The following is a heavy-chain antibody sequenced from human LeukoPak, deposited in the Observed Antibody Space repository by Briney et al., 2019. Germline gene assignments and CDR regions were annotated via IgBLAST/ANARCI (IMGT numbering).Heavy chain of an antibody. Sequence: GASVKVSCKASGYTFTTYGLSWVRQAPGQGLEWMGWISTYNGNTNYAQKLQGRVTMTTDTSTSTAYMELRSLRSDDTAVYYCARDPTEDFWSGFYSYFDFWAREPWSPSP. J-gene: IGHJ4*02. V-gene: IGHV1-18*01. CDR1: GYTFTTYG. D-gene: IGHD3-3*01. CDR2: ISTYNGNT. CDR3: ARDPTEDFWSGFYSYFDF.